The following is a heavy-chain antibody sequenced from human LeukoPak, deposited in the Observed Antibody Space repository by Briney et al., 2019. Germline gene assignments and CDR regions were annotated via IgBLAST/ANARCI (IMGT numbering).Heavy chain of an antibody. CDR3: ARGPMQDTGFDP. CDR1: GGSFSGYY. V-gene: IGHV4-34*01. D-gene: IGHD2-8*02. J-gene: IGHJ5*02. CDR2: INHSGST. Sequence: SETLSLTCAVYGGSFSGYYWSWIRQPPGKGLEWIGEINHSGSTNYNPSLKSRVTISVDTSKNQFSLKLSSVTAADTAVYYCARGPMQDTGFDPWGQGTLVTVSS.